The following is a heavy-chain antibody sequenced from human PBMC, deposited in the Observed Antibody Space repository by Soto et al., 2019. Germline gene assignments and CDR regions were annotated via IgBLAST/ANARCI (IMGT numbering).Heavy chain of an antibody. D-gene: IGHD1-26*01. J-gene: IGHJ5*02. V-gene: IGHV1-2*02. CDR1: GYTFSDYY. CDR3: AREMGVIGAPGYTWFDP. CDR2: INPSSGGT. Sequence: VQLVQSGAEVRKPGASVKVSCKASGYTFSDYYVHWVREAPGQGLEWMGWINPSSGGTIYTQRFQGRVTMTRDTSISTVYRELSRLTSDDTAVYYCAREMGVIGAPGYTWFDPWGQGALVTVSS.